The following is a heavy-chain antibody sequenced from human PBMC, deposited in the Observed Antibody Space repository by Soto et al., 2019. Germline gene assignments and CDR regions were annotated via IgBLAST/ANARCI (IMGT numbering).Heavy chain of an antibody. CDR1: GFTFDDYA. CDR2: ISWNSGSI. J-gene: IGHJ4*02. V-gene: IGHV3-9*01. CDR3: AKVSRFIAVAGTFDY. Sequence: DVQLVESGGGLVQPGRSLRLSCAASGFTFDDYAMHWVRQAPGKGLEWVSGISWNSGSIGYADSVKGRFTISRDNAKNSLYLQMNSLRAEDTALYYCAKVSRFIAVAGTFDYWGQGTLVTVSS. D-gene: IGHD6-19*01.